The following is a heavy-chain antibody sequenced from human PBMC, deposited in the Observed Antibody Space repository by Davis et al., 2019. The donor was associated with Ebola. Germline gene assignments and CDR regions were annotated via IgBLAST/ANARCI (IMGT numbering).Heavy chain of an antibody. D-gene: IGHD3-9*01. V-gene: IGHV3-53*01. Sequence: GESLKISCAASGFSVGANYMAWVRQSPGKGLEWLSVMDSGGSTFYADSSKGRFTISRDTSKNTLYLQMKSLQVEDTAVYYCTREAFDSTGPNGVDVWGKGTMVTVSS. CDR1: GFSVGANY. CDR3: TREAFDSTGPNGVDV. CDR2: MDSGGST. J-gene: IGHJ6*04.